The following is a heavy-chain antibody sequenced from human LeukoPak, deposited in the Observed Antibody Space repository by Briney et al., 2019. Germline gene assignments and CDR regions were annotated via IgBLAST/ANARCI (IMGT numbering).Heavy chain of an antibody. CDR2: ISCDGSNK. Sequence: PGGSLRLSCAASGFTFSSYAMHWVRQAPGKGLEWVAVISCDGSNKYYADSVKGRFTISRDNSKNTLYLQMNSLRAEDTAVYYCAKDLINYYYGMDVWGQGTTVTVSS. V-gene: IGHV3-30-3*01. J-gene: IGHJ6*02. CDR3: AKDLINYYYGMDV. CDR1: GFTFSSYA.